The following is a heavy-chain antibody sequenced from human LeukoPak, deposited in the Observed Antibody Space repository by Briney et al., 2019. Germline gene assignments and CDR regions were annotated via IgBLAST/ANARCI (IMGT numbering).Heavy chain of an antibody. J-gene: IGHJ4*02. D-gene: IGHD6-19*01. V-gene: IGHV4-4*02. Sequence: SETLSLTCAVSGGSISNSSWCNWVRQSPGKGLEWIGEIYQSGSTNYNPSLQSRVTISVDKSKNQFSLKLTSVTAADTAVYYCARKEGYSSAWYWDNWGQGTLVTVSS. CDR1: GGSISNSSW. CDR3: ARKEGYSSAWYWDN. CDR2: IYQSGST.